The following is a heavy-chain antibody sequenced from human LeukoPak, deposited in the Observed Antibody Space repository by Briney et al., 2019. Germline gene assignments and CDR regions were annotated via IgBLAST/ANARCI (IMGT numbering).Heavy chain of an antibody. D-gene: IGHD1-26*01. CDR2: TTPYDDNP. CDR1: GHRLTNFE. V-gene: IGHV1-18*01. Sequence: GASVNLSCKASGHRLTNFEITWVRQAPGQGLEWMWWTTPYDDNPEYGKKFQGRVTITTDTPTDTAYLEVRGLRPAVTAVYYGANDYPPSRAGARDDDFEIWGQGTLVTVSS. CDR3: ANDYPPSRAGARDDDFEI. J-gene: IGHJ3*02.